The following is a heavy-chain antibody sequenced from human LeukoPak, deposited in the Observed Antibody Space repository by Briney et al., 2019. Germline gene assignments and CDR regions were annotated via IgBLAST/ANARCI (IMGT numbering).Heavy chain of an antibody. J-gene: IGHJ6*03. D-gene: IGHD2-15*01. CDR3: AKVMPPGRIRFYSYYMDV. V-gene: IGHV3-30*02. CDR2: IRYDGSNE. Sequence: GGSLRLSCAASGFTFSGYGMHWVRQAPGKGLEWVAFIRYDGSNEYYADSVKGRFTISRDKSKNTLSLQMNGLRVEDTAVYYCAKVMPPGRIRFYSYYMDVWGKGTTVTVSS. CDR1: GFTFSGYG.